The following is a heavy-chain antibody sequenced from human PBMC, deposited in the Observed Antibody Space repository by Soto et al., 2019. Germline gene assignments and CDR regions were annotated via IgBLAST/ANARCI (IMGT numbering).Heavy chain of an antibody. Sequence: QKYLVESGGGVVQPGGSLRLSCVASGSIFSGYGMHWVRQAPGKGLEWVAVIWYDGSNKYYADSVKGRFTISRDNSKNRLYLQMDSLRAEDTAVYYCARDGIGETVFRGFCDYWGQGTLVTVSS. CDR3: ARDGIGETVFRGFCDY. V-gene: IGHV3-33*01. D-gene: IGHD2-21*01. CDR1: GSIFSGYG. CDR2: IWYDGSNK. J-gene: IGHJ4*02.